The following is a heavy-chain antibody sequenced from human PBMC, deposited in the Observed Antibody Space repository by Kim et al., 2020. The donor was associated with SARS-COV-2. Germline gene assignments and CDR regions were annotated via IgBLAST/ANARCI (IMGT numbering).Heavy chain of an antibody. Sequence: SETLSLTCAVYGGSFSGYYWSWIRQPPGKGLEWIGEINHSGSTNYNPSLKSRVTISVDTSKNQFSLKLSSVTAADTAVYYCARGRYSGYVAYWGQGTLVTVSS. CDR1: GGSFSGYY. J-gene: IGHJ4*02. V-gene: IGHV4-34*01. CDR3: ARGRYSGYVAY. D-gene: IGHD5-12*01. CDR2: INHSGST.